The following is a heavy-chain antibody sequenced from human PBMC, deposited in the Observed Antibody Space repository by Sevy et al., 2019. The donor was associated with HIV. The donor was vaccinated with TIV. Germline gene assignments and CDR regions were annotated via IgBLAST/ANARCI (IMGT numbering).Heavy chain of an antibody. CDR2: IRSKAYGGTT. V-gene: IGHV3-49*03. Sequence: GGSLRLSCTASGFTFGDSAMSWFRQAPGKGLEWVGFIRSKAYGGTTEYAASVKGRFTISRDDSKSIAYLQMNSLKTEDTAVYYCTRALVVVIATGYYYYGMDVWGQGTTVTVSS. J-gene: IGHJ6*02. D-gene: IGHD2-21*01. CDR3: TRALVVVIATGYYYYGMDV. CDR1: GFTFGDSA.